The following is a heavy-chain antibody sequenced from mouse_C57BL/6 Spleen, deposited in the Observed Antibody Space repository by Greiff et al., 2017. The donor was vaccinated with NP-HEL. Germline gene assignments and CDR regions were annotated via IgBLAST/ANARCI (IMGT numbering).Heavy chain of an antibody. CDR1: GYAFSSSW. J-gene: IGHJ2*01. CDR3: ARSRTTVVATGDYFDY. D-gene: IGHD1-1*01. CDR2: IYPGDGDT. V-gene: IGHV1-82*01. Sequence: VHLVESGPELVKPGASVKISCKASGYAFSSSWMNWVKQRPGKGLEWIGRIYPGDGDTNYNGKFKGKATLTADKSSSTAYMQLSSLTSEDSAVYFCARSRTTVVATGDYFDYWGQGTTLTVSS.